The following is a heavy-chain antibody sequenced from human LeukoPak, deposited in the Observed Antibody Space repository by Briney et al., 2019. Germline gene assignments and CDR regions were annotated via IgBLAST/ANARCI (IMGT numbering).Heavy chain of an antibody. D-gene: IGHD3-22*01. Sequence: PSQTLSLTCTVSGGSISGGSYYWSWIRQPAGKGLEWIGRIYTSGSTNYNPSLKSRVTMSVDTSKNQFSLKLSSVTAADTAVYYCARGYYDSSGYYYSFDYWGQGTLVTVSS. CDR3: ARGYYDSSGYYYSFDY. CDR2: IYTSGST. CDR1: GGSISGGSYY. J-gene: IGHJ4*02. V-gene: IGHV4-61*02.